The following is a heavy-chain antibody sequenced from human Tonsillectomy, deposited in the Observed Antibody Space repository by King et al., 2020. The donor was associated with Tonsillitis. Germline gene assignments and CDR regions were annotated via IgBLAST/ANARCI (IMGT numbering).Heavy chain of an antibody. J-gene: IGHJ4*02. CDR3: ARDRQGFSSSGFDY. D-gene: IGHD3-10*01. V-gene: IGHV3-33*01. CDR1: EFSFSNYG. Sequence: VQLVEAGGGVVQPGRSLKLSFSASEFSFSNYGMHWVRQAPGKGLEWVAVICHDGSNKYYADSAKGRFTISRDNSKKMLYLQMNSLRGEDTAVYYCARDRQGFSSSGFDYWGQGTLVTVSS. CDR2: ICHDGSNK.